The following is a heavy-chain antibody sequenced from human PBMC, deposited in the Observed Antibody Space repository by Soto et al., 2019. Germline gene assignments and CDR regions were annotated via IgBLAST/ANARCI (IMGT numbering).Heavy chain of an antibody. CDR2: IKSKTDGGTT. CDR1: GFILSSAW. CDR3: TTDPSRGYSYGPSFDY. Sequence: GGSLRLSCAASGFILSSAWTNWVHQAPGKGLEWVGRIKSKTDGGTTDYAAPVKGRLTISRDDSKKTLYLQMNSLKIEDTAVYYCTTDPSRGYSYGPSFDYWGQGTLVTVSS. D-gene: IGHD5-18*01. V-gene: IGHV3-15*07. J-gene: IGHJ4*02.